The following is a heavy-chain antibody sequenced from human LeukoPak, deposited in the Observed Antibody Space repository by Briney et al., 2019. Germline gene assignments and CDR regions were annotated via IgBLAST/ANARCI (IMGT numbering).Heavy chain of an antibody. CDR3: ARLDGAWGYFDY. J-gene: IGHJ4*02. CDR1: GGSISSDAYY. Sequence: SETLSLTCTVSGGSISSDAYYWGWIRQPPKKGLEWIETIYHSGSTYLNPSLRSRLTISVDTSKNQFSLNPSSVTAADTAVYYCARLDGAWGYFDYWGQGTLVTVSS. D-gene: IGHD3-16*01. CDR2: IYHSGST. V-gene: IGHV4-39*01.